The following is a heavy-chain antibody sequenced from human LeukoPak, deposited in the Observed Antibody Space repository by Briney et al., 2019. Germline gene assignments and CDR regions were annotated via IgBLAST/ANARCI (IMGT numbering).Heavy chain of an antibody. Sequence: PSETLSLTCIVSGGSISSSCDYWGWIRQPPGKGLEWIGSIYYSGRTYYNPSLKSRVTISVDTSKNQFSLKLSSVTAADTAVYHCASRRYGGGSWYDFDFWGQGALVTVSS. V-gene: IGHV4-39*01. CDR2: IYYSGRT. J-gene: IGHJ4*02. CDR3: ASRRYGGGSWYDFDF. CDR1: GGSISSSCDY. D-gene: IGHD6-13*01.